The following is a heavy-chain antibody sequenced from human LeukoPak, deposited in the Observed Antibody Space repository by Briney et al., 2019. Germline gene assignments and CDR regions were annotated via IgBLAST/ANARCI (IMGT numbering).Heavy chain of an antibody. J-gene: IGHJ6*03. V-gene: IGHV1-2*02. CDR1: GYTFTGYY. Sequence: ASVKVSCKASGYTFTGYYMHWVRQAPGQGLEWMGWINPNSGGTNYAQKFQGRVTMTRDTSISTAYTELSRLRSDDTAVYYCARESTHSSSWYYYYYYMDVWGKGTTVTVSS. CDR3: ARESTHSSSWYYYYYYMDV. D-gene: IGHD6-13*01. CDR2: INPNSGGT.